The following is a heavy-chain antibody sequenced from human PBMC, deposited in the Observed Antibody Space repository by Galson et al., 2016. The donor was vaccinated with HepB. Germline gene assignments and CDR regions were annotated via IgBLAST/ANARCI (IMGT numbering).Heavy chain of an antibody. CDR3: AKNDILAGYSAFDY. V-gene: IGHV3-7*03. CDR1: GFTFSTYW. D-gene: IGHD3-9*01. Sequence: SLRLSCAASGFTFSTYWMTWVRQAPGKGLEWVANIKQDGSEKNYVASVKGRFTISRDNAKNSLYLQMNSLRAEDTGVYYCAKNDILAGYSAFDYWGQGTLVTVSS. CDR2: IKQDGSEK. J-gene: IGHJ4*02.